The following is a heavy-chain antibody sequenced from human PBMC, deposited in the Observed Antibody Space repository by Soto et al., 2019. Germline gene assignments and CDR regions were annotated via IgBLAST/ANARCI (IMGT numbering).Heavy chain of an antibody. J-gene: IGHJ6*02. CDR2: IYWDDDK. D-gene: IGHD2-21*02. Sequence: SGPTLVNPTQTLTLTCTCSGFSLSTSGVGVGWIRQPPGKALEWLALIYWDDDKRYSPSLRSRLTINKDTSKNQVVLTMTNMDPVDTATHYCIQSRCGGDCLQSYASHYYYGMDVWGQGTTVTVSS. CDR3: IQSRCGGDCLQSYASHYYYGMDV. V-gene: IGHV2-5*02. CDR1: GFSLSTSGVG.